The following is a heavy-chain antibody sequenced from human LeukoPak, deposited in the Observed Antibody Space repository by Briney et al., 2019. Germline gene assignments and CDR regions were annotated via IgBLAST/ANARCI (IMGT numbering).Heavy chain of an antibody. V-gene: IGHV4-59*01. Sequence: SETLSLTCTVSGGSISSYYCSWIRQPPGKGLEWIGYIYYSGSTNYNPSLKSRVTISVDTSKNQFSLKLSSVTAADTAVYYCARVLRGYSYGYDYWGQGTLVTVSS. CDR2: IYYSGST. D-gene: IGHD5-18*01. J-gene: IGHJ4*02. CDR1: GGSISSYY. CDR3: ARVLRGYSYGYDY.